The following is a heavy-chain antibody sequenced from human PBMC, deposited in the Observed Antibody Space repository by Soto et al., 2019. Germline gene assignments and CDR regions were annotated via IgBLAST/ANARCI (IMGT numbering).Heavy chain of an antibody. Sequence: ASVKVSCKASGYTFTSYAMHWVRQAPGQRVEWMGWINAGNGNTKYSQKFQGRVTITRDTSASTAYMELSSLRSEDTAVYYCARYIVVVVAATERVQNWFDPWGQGTLVTVSS. CDR3: ARYIVVVVAATERVQNWFDP. CDR1: GYTFTSYA. J-gene: IGHJ5*02. CDR2: INAGNGNT. V-gene: IGHV1-3*01. D-gene: IGHD2-15*01.